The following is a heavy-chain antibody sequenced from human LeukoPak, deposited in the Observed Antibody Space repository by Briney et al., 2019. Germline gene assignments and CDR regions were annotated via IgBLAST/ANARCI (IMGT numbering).Heavy chain of an antibody. CDR1: GFTFSSYA. D-gene: IGHD6-13*01. Sequence: QPGGSLRLSCAASGFTFSSYAMHWVRQAPGKGLEWVAVISYDGSNKYYADSVKGRFTISRDNSKNTLYLQMNSLRAEDTAVYYCARGLIAAAEKDFDYWGQGTLVTVSS. V-gene: IGHV3-30*04. CDR3: ARGLIAAAEKDFDY. J-gene: IGHJ4*02. CDR2: ISYDGSNK.